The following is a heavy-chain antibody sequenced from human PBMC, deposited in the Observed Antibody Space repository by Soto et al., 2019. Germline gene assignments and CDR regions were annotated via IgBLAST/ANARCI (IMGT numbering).Heavy chain of an antibody. CDR2: IYYSGST. CDR1: GGSPSSSSYY. D-gene: IGHD2-21*02. J-gene: IGHJ6*02. CDR3: STHGYSVGDCEIRRLFGTDF. Sequence: SVTLSRTCTVSGGSPSSSSYYWGWIRQPPWKLLEWIGSIYYSGSTYYNPSLKSLVTISVYTSKNQFSLNLSSVTAADTALYSFSTHGYSVGDCEIRRLFGTDFWGQGTTDTVSS. V-gene: IGHV4-39*01.